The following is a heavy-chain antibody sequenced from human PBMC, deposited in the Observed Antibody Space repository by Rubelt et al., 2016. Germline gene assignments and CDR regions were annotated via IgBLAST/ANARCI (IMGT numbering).Heavy chain of an antibody. CDR3: AGDGVVVVTAIDY. CDR2: IVPIFGTA. V-gene: IGHV1-69*01. CDR1: GGTFSSYG. Sequence: QVQLVQSGAEVKKPGSSVKVSCKASGGTFSSYGISWVRQAPGQGLEWMGGIVPIFGTANYAQKYQSRVTNTADESTGTVDVVVRGLESEDTAGCYWAGDGVVVVTAIDYWGQGTLVTVSS. D-gene: IGHD2-21*02. J-gene: IGHJ4*02.